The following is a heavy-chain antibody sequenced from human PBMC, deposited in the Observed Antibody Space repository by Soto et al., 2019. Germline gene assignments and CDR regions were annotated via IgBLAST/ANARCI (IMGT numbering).Heavy chain of an antibody. CDR1: GFSLNTATMG. Sequence: QVTLKESGPVLVKPTETLTLTCTVSGFSLNTATMGVSWISQPPGKALEWLAHIFSNDEKSYSTSLRNRLTITKATSESQVGLTMSNMDPVDTATFYCAQISRYRSRWSWGNYPYDGLDVWGQGTTVTVSS. J-gene: IGHJ6*02. V-gene: IGHV2-26*01. D-gene: IGHD3-16*02. CDR3: AQISRYRSRWSWGNYPYDGLDV. CDR2: IFSNDEK.